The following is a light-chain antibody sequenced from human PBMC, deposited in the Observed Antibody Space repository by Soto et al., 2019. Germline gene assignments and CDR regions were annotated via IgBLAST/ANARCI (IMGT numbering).Light chain of an antibody. Sequence: QPVLTQSSSASASLGSSVKHTCTLSSGHSSYIIAWHQQQPGKAPRYLMKLEGSGSYNKGSGVPDRFSGSSSGADRYLTISNLQFEDEADYYCETWDSNSWVFGGGTKLTVL. CDR2: LEGSGSY. V-gene: IGLV4-60*02. CDR3: ETWDSNSWV. J-gene: IGLJ3*02. CDR1: SGHSSYI.